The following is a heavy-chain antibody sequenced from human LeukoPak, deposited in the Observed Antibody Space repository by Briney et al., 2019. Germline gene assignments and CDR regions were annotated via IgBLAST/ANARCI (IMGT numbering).Heavy chain of an antibody. CDR2: INQDGSAK. V-gene: IGHV3-7*03. Sequence: PGGSLRLSCAASGFIFSNYWMSWVRQAPGKGLEWVANINQDGSAKYYVDSVKGRFTISRDNAQNSLYVQVNSLRAEDTAVYYCATSAAAAGFDWGQGTLVTVSS. D-gene: IGHD6-13*01. CDR1: GFIFSNYW. J-gene: IGHJ4*02. CDR3: ATSAAAAGFD.